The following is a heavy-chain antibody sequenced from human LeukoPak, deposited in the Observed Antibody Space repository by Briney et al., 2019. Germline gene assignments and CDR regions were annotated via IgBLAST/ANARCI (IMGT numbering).Heavy chain of an antibody. Sequence: TLSLTCTVSGGSITSGDYHWSWIRQYPGKGLEWIGYIYHSGSTYYNPSLKSRLTISVDTSKNQFSLKLSSLTAADTAMFYCAREARGMATNAHDAFDIWGQGTMVTVSS. V-gene: IGHV4-31*03. CDR1: GGSITSGDYH. CDR2: IYHSGST. D-gene: IGHD5-24*01. CDR3: AREARGMATNAHDAFDI. J-gene: IGHJ3*02.